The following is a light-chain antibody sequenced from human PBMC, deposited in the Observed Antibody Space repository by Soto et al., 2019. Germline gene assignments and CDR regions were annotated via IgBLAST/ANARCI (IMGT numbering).Light chain of an antibody. CDR3: QQSYSTPPLT. J-gene: IGKJ4*01. Sequence: DIQMTQSPSSLSASGGDRVTITCRASQSISSYLNWYQQKPGKAPKLLIYAASSLQSGVPSRFSGSGSGTDFTLTISSLQHEDFATYYCQQSYSTPPLTFGGGTKVEIK. CDR2: AAS. V-gene: IGKV1-39*01. CDR1: QSISSY.